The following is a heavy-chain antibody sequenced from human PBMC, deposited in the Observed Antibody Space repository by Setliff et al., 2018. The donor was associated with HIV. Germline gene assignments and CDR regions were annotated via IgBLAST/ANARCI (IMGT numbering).Heavy chain of an antibody. CDR1: GYIFTGYY. CDR3: ARDRRAGVYYYTDV. J-gene: IGHJ6*03. Sequence: ASVKVSCKASGYIFTGYYMHWVRRAPGQGVEWMGWINPDNGRTQYGQKFQGMLTLTRDTSIRTAYMELSVLTFDDTAMYYCARDRRAGVYYYTDVWGTGTTVTVSS. D-gene: IGHD7-27*01. V-gene: IGHV1-2*02. CDR2: INPDNGRT.